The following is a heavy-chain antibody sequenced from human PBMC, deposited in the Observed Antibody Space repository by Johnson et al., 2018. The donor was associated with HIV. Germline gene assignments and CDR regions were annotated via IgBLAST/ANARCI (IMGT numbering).Heavy chain of an antibody. CDR3: ARAGGSSLAFDI. CDR2: VTGTGGDT. V-gene: IGHV3-23*04. CDR1: GFTFSSYG. Sequence: MQLVESGGGLVQPGGSLRLSCAASGFTFSSYGMSWVRQAPVKGLEWVSGVTGTGGDTYYAESVKGRFTISRDNSKNTLYLQMNKLRAEDTAMYFCARAGGSSLAFDIWGQGTMVTVSS. J-gene: IGHJ3*02. D-gene: IGHD6-6*01.